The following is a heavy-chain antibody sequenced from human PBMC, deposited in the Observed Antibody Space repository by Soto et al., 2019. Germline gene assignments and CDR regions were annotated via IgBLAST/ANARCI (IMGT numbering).Heavy chain of an antibody. Sequence: PSETLSLTCAVYGGSFSGYYWSWIRQPPGKGLEWIGEINHSGSTNYNPSLKSRVTISVDTSKNQFSLKLSSVTAADTAVYYCAGPSSDCGGDCYYFDYWGQGALVTVSS. CDR2: INHSGST. D-gene: IGHD2-21*02. J-gene: IGHJ4*02. V-gene: IGHV4-34*01. CDR3: AGPSSDCGGDCYYFDY. CDR1: GGSFSGYY.